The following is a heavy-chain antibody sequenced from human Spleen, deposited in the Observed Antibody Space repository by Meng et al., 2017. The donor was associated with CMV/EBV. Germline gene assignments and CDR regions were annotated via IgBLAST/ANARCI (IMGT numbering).Heavy chain of an antibody. V-gene: IGHV4-39*07. CDR2: IYYSGST. Sequence: GSLRLSCIVSGDSISSSSYYWGWIRQPPGKGLEWVGNIYYSGSTYFNPSLKSRVAMSLDTSKIHFSLKLSSVTAADTAVYYCARFALAFDIWGQGTMVTVSS. J-gene: IGHJ3*02. CDR3: ARFALAFDI. CDR1: GDSISSSSYY.